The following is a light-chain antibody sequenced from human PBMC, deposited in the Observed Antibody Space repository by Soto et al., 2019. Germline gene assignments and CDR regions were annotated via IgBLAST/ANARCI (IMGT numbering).Light chain of an antibody. CDR3: CSYAGSPYV. J-gene: IGLJ1*01. V-gene: IGLV2-11*01. CDR1: SSDVGDY. CDR2: DVS. Sequence: SVLTQPRSVSGAPWQSVAISFTGTSSDVGDYVSWYQQHPGKAPKVMIYDVSKRPSGVPDRFSGSKSGNTASLTISGLQAEDEADYYCCSYAGSPYVFGTGTKV.